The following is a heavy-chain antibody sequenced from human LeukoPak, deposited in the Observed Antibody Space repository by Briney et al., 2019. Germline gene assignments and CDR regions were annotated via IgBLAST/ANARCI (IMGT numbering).Heavy chain of an antibody. Sequence: GGSLRLTCVASGFTFTNYAMSWVRQAPGQGLEWVAGITAGGGSIYYADSVKGRFTISRDNSKNTLYLQMNSLRAEDTAVYYCAKDSGDPPFDYWGQGTLVTVSS. CDR2: ITAGGGSI. J-gene: IGHJ4*02. CDR3: AKDSGDPPFDY. D-gene: IGHD2-15*01. V-gene: IGHV3-23*01. CDR1: GFTFTNYA.